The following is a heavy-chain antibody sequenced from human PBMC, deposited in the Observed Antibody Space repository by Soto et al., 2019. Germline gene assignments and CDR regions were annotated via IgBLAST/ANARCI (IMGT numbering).Heavy chain of an antibody. J-gene: IGHJ5*02. D-gene: IGHD2-2*01. CDR2: INHSGST. CDR3: ARSPVVPAAIGVLGWFDP. V-gene: IGHV4-34*01. Sequence: SETLSLTCAVYGGSFSGYYWSWIRQPPGKGLEWIGEINHSGSTNYNPSLKSRVTISVDTSKNQFSLKLSSVTAADTAVYYCARSPVVPAAIGVLGWFDPWGQGTLVTVSS. CDR1: GGSFSGYY.